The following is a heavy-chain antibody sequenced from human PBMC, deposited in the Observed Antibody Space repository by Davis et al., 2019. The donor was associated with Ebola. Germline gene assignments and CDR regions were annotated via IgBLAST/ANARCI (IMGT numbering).Heavy chain of an antibody. CDR3: ARVRYYPFYYGMDV. CDR1: GGSVGSDY. V-gene: IGHV4-59*02. CDR2: IYYSGST. D-gene: IGHD3-16*02. Sequence: GSLRLSCSVSGGSVGSDYWSWIRQPPGKGLEWIGYIYYSGSTNYNPSLKSRVTISVDTSKNQFSLKLSSVTAADTAVYYCARVRYYPFYYGMDVWGKGTTVTVSS. J-gene: IGHJ6*04.